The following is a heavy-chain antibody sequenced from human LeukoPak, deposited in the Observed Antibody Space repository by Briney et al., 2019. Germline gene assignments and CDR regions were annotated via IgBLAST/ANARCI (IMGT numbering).Heavy chain of an antibody. Sequence: PSETLSLTCAFYGGSFSGYYWSWIRQPPGKGLEWIGKINQSGSTNYNPSLKSRVTISVDTSKNQFSLKLSSVTAADTAVYYCARDLARGAGDYVLNHWGQGTLVTVSS. CDR2: INQSGST. V-gene: IGHV4-34*01. D-gene: IGHD4-17*01. CDR1: GGSFSGYY. CDR3: ARDLARGAGDYVLNH. J-gene: IGHJ5*02.